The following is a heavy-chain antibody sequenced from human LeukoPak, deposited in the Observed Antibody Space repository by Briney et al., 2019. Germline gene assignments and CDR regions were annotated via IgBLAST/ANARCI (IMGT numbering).Heavy chain of an antibody. D-gene: IGHD3-16*01. CDR2: ISVYNGNT. CDR1: GHTFTSNG. V-gene: IGHV1-18*01. CDR3: ARDLEIPFGHFDY. J-gene: IGHJ4*02. Sequence: WASVKVSCKASGHTFTSNGISWVRQAPGQGLEWMGWISVYNGNTNYAQNLQGRVTMTTETSTSTAYMELRSLRSDDTAVYYCARDLEIPFGHFDYWGQGTLVTVSS.